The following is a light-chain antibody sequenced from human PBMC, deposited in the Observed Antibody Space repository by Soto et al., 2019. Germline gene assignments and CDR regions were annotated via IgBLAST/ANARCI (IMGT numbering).Light chain of an antibody. J-gene: IGKJ2*01. CDR1: QSVSSSY. V-gene: IGKV3-20*01. CDR3: QQYGSAPQYT. Sequence: EIVLTQSPGTLSLSPGERATLSCRASQSVSSSYLAWYQQKPGQAPRLLIYGASSRATGIPDRFSGSGSGTDFTRTISRLEPEDFAVYYWQQYGSAPQYTFGQGNELEIK. CDR2: GAS.